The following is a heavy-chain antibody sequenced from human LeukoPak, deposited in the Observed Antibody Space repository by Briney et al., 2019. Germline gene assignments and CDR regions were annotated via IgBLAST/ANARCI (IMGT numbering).Heavy chain of an antibody. CDR3: ARRRGAIDVDY. CDR2: INHSGST. D-gene: IGHD3-10*01. CDR1: GGSFSGYY. V-gene: IGHV4-34*01. Sequence: SETLSLTCAVYGGSFSGYYWSWIRQPPGKGLEWIGEINHSGSTNYNPSLKSRVTISVDTSKNQFSLTLSSVTAADTAVYYCARRRGAIDVDYWGQGTLVTVSS. J-gene: IGHJ4*02.